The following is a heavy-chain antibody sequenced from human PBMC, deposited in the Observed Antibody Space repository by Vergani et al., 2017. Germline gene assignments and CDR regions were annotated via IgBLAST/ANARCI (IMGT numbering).Heavy chain of an antibody. V-gene: IGHV3-7*01. CDR2: IKQDGSEK. CDR1: GFTFSSYG. J-gene: IGHJ4*02. CDR3: ARDVLGIAAAGTGGGNDY. D-gene: IGHD6-13*01. Sequence: VQLVESGGGVVQPGRSLRLSCAASGFTFSSYGMHWVRQAPGKGLEWVANIKQDGSEKYYVDSVKGRFTISRDNAKNSLYLQMNSLRAEDTAVYYCARDVLGIAAAGTGGGNDYWGQGTLVTVSS.